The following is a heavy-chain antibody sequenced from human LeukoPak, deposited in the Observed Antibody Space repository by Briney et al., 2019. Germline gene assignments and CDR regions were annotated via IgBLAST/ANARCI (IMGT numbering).Heavy chain of an antibody. D-gene: IGHD3-10*01. J-gene: IGHJ5*02. CDR1: GGSISSYY. V-gene: IGHV4-39*07. CDR3: ARAGPGYYASGNYENWFAP. CDR2: IFYSGSP. Sequence: SETLSLTCTVSGGSISSYYWGWIRQPPGKGLEWIGNIFYSGSPYYNPSLKSRVTISVDTSKNQFSLKVTSVTAADTAVYYCARAGPGYYASGNYENWFAPWGQGTLVTVSS.